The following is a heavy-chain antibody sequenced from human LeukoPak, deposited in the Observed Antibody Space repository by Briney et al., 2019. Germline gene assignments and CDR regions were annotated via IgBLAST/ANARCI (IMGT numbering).Heavy chain of an antibody. CDR2: MNPNSGNT. V-gene: IGHV1-8*03. J-gene: IGHJ3*02. CDR3: ARVAKEGLYDSSAEGAFDI. Sequence: GASVKVSCKASGYTFTSYDINWVRQATGQGLEWMGWMNPNSGNTGYAQRFQGRVTITRNTSISTVYMELSSLRSEDTAVYYCARVAKEGLYDSSAEGAFDIWGQGTMVTVSS. D-gene: IGHD3-22*01. CDR1: GYTFTSYD.